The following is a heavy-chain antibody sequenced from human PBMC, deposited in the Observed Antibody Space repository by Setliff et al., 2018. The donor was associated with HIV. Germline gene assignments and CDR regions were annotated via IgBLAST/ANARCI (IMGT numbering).Heavy chain of an antibody. CDR3: ASSNWQLVADH. CDR2: VNPNGGST. J-gene: IGHJ5*02. CDR1: GYTFTDYY. V-gene: IGHV1-46*01. Sequence: ASVKVSCKASGYTFTDYYLHWVRQAPGQGPEWMGLVNPNGGSTIYAQKFEDRLTVTSDTATTTLYMELRSLRFDDTAMYYCASSNWQLVADHWGQGTPVTVSS. D-gene: IGHD6-13*01.